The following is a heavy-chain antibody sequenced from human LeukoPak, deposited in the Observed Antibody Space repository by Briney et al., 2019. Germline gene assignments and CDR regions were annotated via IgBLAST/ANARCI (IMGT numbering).Heavy chain of an antibody. CDR1: GFSFRSCW. CDR2: IKEDGSEK. V-gene: IGHV3-7*01. D-gene: IGHD4-17*01. Sequence: PGGSLRLSCAASGFSFRSCWMSWVRQAPGKGLEWVANIKEDGSEKYYVDSVKGRFTIYRDNVKNSLYLQMNSLRVEDTAVYYCATFWGSLESDYLRDAMDVWGQGTTVTVSS. CDR3: ATFWGSLESDYLRDAMDV. J-gene: IGHJ6*02.